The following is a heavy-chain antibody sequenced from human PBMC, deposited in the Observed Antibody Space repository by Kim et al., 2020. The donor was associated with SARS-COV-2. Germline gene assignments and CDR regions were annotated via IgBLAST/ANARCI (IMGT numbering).Heavy chain of an antibody. CDR3: ARDLLLDIVVVPAAGY. D-gene: IGHD2-2*03. CDR1: GFTFSSYS. Sequence: GGSLRLSCAASGFTFSSYSMNWVRQAPGKGLEWVSSISSSSSYIYYADSVKGRFTISRDNAKNSLYLQMNSLRAEDTAVYYCARDLLLDIVVVPAAGYWGQGTLVTVSS. V-gene: IGHV3-21*01. CDR2: ISSSSSYI. J-gene: IGHJ4*02.